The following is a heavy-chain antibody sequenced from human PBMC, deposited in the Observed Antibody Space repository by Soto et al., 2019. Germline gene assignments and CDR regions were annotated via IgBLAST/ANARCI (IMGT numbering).Heavy chain of an antibody. CDR3: ATAPNYYDNSGYRIFDY. Sequence: ASVKVSCKVSGYTLTELSMHWVRQAPGKGLEWMGGFDPEDGETIYAQKFQGRVTMTEDTSTDTAYMELSSLRSEDTAVYYCATAPNYYDNSGYRIFDYWGQGTLVTVSS. CDR1: GYTLTELS. D-gene: IGHD3-22*01. J-gene: IGHJ4*02. V-gene: IGHV1-24*01. CDR2: FDPEDGET.